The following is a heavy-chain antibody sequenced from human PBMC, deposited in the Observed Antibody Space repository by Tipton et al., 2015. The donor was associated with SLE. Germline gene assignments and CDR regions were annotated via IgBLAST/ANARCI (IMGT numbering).Heavy chain of an antibody. CDR3: AKDAGYRGSYDSYEALEI. Sequence: GSLRLSCEASGFTFDGYSMHWVRQAPGKGLKWVSLISWDGDRTYYADSVKGRFTISRDSSKNSLYLQMNSLRNEDTALYYCAKDAGYRGSYDSYEALEIRGQGTMVTVSS. V-gene: IGHV3-43*01. D-gene: IGHD1-26*01. CDR1: GFTFDGYS. J-gene: IGHJ3*02. CDR2: ISWDGDRT.